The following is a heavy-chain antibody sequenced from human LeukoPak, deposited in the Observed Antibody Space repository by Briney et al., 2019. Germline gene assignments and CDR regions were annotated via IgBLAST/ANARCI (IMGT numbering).Heavy chain of an antibody. J-gene: IGHJ4*02. Sequence: PGGSLRLSCAASGFTFSSYAMSWVRQAPGKGLEWVSAISGSGGSTYYADSVKGRFTISRDNSKNTLYLQMNSLRAEDTAVYYCAKGTDSYDYIWGSPYFDYWGQGTLVTVSS. CDR3: AKGTDSYDYIWGSPYFDY. CDR2: ISGSGGST. D-gene: IGHD3-16*01. V-gene: IGHV3-23*01. CDR1: GFTFSSYA.